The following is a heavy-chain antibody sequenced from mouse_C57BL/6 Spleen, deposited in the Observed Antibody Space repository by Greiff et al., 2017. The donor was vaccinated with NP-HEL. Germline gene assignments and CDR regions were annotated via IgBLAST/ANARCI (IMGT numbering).Heavy chain of an antibody. CDR3: ARWRGSNEDAMDY. Sequence: QVQLQQPGAELVMPGASVKLSCKASGYTFTSYWMHWVKQRPGQGLEWIGEIDPSDSYTNYNQKFKGKSTLTVDKSSSTAYMQLSSLTSEDSAVYYCARWRGSNEDAMDYWGQGTSVTVSS. V-gene: IGHV1-69*01. J-gene: IGHJ4*01. CDR2: IDPSDSYT. D-gene: IGHD2-5*01. CDR1: GYTFTSYW.